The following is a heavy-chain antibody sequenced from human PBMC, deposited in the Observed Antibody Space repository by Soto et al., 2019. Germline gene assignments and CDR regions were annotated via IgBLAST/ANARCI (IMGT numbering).Heavy chain of an antibody. CDR2: ISYDGTTK. CDR3: AKDGGGYNYGYVMLDKYYYGMDV. J-gene: IGHJ6*02. D-gene: IGHD5-18*01. V-gene: IGHV3-30-3*01. CDR1: GFTFRTYA. Sequence: QVQLVESGGGVVQPGRSLRLSCAASGFTFRTYAMHWVRQAPGKGLEWVAVISYDGTTKYYADSVRGRFTISRDNSKNTLFLQMNSLRAEHTAVYYCAKDGGGYNYGYVMLDKYYYGMDVWGQGTTVTVSS.